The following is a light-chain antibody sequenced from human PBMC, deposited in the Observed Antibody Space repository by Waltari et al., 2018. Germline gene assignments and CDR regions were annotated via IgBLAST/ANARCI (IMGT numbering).Light chain of an antibody. CDR2: DVI. J-gene: IGLJ2*01. Sequence: QSALTQIASVAGSPGQSITISCTGTSRDVGDPTYVSWYQQHPGKLPHLLIYDVISRPSGVSTRFSGSKSGNTASLTIAGLQAEDEADYYCSAYTRGVVFGGGTQLTVL. V-gene: IGLV2-14*03. CDR1: SRDVGDPTY. CDR3: SAYTRGVV.